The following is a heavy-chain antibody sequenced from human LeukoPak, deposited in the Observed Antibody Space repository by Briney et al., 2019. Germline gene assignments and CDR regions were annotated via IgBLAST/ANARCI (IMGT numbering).Heavy chain of an antibody. CDR3: ARASVYHYYDSSGYYGY. J-gene: IGHJ4*02. Sequence: SETLSLTCAVYGGSFSGYYWSWIRQPPGKGLEWIGEINHSGSTDYSPSLKSRVTISVDTSKNQFSLKLSSVTAADTAVYYCARASVYHYYDSSGYYGYWGQGTLVTVSS. CDR1: GGSFSGYY. V-gene: IGHV4-34*01. D-gene: IGHD3-22*01. CDR2: INHSGST.